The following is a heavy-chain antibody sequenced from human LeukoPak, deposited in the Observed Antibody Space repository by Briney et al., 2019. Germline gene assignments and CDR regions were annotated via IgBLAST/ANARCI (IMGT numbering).Heavy chain of an antibody. J-gene: IGHJ4*02. D-gene: IGHD3-10*01. CDR3: AREYYYGSGDYYNRIDY. Sequence: ASVKVSCKACGYTFTGYYMHWVRQGPGQGLEWMGGIDPNSGGTNYAQKFQGRVTMTRDTSISTAYMVLNRLGSDDTAVYYCAREYYYGSGDYYNRIDYWGQGTLVTVSS. CDR2: IDPNSGGT. V-gene: IGHV1-2*02. CDR1: GYTFTGYY.